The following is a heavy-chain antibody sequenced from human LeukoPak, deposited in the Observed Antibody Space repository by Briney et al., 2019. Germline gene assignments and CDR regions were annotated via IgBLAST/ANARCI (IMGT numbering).Heavy chain of an antibody. CDR3: ARDSSGFGINWFDP. V-gene: IGHV1-2*02. J-gene: IGHJ5*02. CDR1: GYTFTGYY. CDR2: INPNSGGT. Sequence: ASVTVSFKASGYTFTGYYMHWVRQAPGQGLEWMGWINPNSGGTNYAQKFQGRVTMTRDTSISTAYMELSRLRSDDTAVYYCARDSSGFGINWFDPWGQGTLVTVSS. D-gene: IGHD6-19*01.